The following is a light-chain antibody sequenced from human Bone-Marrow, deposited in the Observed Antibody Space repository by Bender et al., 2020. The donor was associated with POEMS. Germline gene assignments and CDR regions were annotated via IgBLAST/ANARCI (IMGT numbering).Light chain of an antibody. Sequence: QSALTQPASVSGSPGQSITISCTGSSSDVGGYNSVSWYQQFPGTAPKQFIYNNNQRPSGVPDRFSGSKSGTSASLAVSGLQSEDEADYYCAAWDDAVNGWVFGGGTKLTVL. CDR3: AAWDDAVNGWV. CDR1: SSDVGGYNS. J-gene: IGLJ3*02. V-gene: IGLV1-44*01. CDR2: NNN.